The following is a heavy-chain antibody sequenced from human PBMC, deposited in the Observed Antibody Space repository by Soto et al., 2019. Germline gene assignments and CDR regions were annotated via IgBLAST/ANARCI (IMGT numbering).Heavy chain of an antibody. D-gene: IGHD3-3*01. V-gene: IGHV5-51*01. Sequence: PGESLKISCKGSGYSFTNYWIGWVRQMPGKGLEWMGMIYPDDSDTKYSPSFQGQITFSADKSINTAYLQWSSLKASDTAIYYCARLEWLPLAAWFDPWCTGTLVTV. CDR2: IYPDDSDT. CDR3: ARLEWLPLAAWFDP. J-gene: IGHJ5*02. CDR1: GYSFTNYW.